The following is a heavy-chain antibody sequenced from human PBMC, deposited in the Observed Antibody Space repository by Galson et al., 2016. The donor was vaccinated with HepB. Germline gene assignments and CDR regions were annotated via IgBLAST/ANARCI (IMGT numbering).Heavy chain of an antibody. Sequence: PALVKPTQTLTLTCSFSGFSLSTSEVGVAWIRQPPGKALEWLALIYWNDDKRYSPSLKSRLTITKDTSKNQVVLTLTNMDPVDTATYYCARQHSPSGPTDWFDPWGQGTLVTVSS. CDR1: GFSLSTSEVG. V-gene: IGHV2-5*01. CDR2: IYWNDDK. CDR3: ARQHSPSGPTDWFDP. J-gene: IGHJ5*02. D-gene: IGHD4-17*01.